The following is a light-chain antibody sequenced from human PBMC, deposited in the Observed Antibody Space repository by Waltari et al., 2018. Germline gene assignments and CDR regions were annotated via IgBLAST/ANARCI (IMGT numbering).Light chain of an antibody. Sequence: SAGRSVARIFLVWCKKKPGQAPRLLIYGAYSRAASIPDRCSGSGSGTDFTLTISRLEPEDSAVYYCQQYGSSIMYTFGQGTKLEIK. V-gene: IGKV3-20*01. CDR1: RSVARIF. CDR3: QQYGSSIMYT. J-gene: IGKJ2*01. CDR2: GAY.